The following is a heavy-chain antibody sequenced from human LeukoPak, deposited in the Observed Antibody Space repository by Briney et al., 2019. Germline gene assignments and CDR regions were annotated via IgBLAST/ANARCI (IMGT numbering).Heavy chain of an antibody. V-gene: IGHV3-30*18. CDR2: ISYDGSNK. CDR3: AKDSRELPYYFDY. D-gene: IGHD1-26*01. CDR1: GFTFSSYG. Sequence: GGSLRLSCAASGFTFSSYGMHWVRQAPGKGLEWVAVISYDGSNKYYADSVKGRFTISRDNSKNTLYLQMNSLRAEDTAVYYCAKDSRELPYYFDYWGQGTLVTVSS. J-gene: IGHJ4*02.